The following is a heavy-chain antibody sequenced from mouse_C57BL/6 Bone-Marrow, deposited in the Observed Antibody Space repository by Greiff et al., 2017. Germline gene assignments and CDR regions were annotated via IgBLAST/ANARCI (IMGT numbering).Heavy chain of an antibody. CDR1: GYTFTSYW. Sequence: QVQLQQSGAELVKPGASVKLSCKASGYTFTSYWMHWVKQRPGQGLEWIGMIHPNSGSTNYNEKFKSKATMTVDKSSSTAYMPFSSLTSEDSAVYYCAREGSFYGSSWYFDVWGTGTTVTVSS. J-gene: IGHJ1*03. CDR2: IHPNSGST. D-gene: IGHD1-1*01. CDR3: AREGSFYGSSWYFDV. V-gene: IGHV1-64*01.